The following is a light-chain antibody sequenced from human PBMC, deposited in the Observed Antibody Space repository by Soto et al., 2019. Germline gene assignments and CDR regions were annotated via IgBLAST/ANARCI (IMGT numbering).Light chain of an antibody. CDR1: QSISSW. CDR2: KAS. Sequence: DIQMTQSPSTLSASVGDRVTITCRASQSISSWLAWYQQKPGKAPKLLIYKASSLESGVPSRFSGSGSGTEFTLTISSLQPDDFATYYCQQYNSYSPWTFGRGPKVEIK. CDR3: QQYNSYSPWT. J-gene: IGKJ1*01. V-gene: IGKV1-5*03.